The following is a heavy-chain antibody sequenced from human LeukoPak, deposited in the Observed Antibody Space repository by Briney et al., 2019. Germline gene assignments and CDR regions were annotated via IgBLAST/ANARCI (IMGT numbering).Heavy chain of an antibody. CDR2: ISYDGSNK. CDR3: AKDGMVRGVTSNFDY. J-gene: IGHJ4*02. Sequence: GGSLRLSCAASGFTFSSYGMLWVRQAPGKGLEWVAVISYDGSNKYYADSVKGRFTISRDNSKNTLYLQMNSLRAEDTAVYYCAKDGMVRGVTSNFDYWGQGTLVTVSS. D-gene: IGHD3-10*01. CDR1: GFTFSSYG. V-gene: IGHV3-30*18.